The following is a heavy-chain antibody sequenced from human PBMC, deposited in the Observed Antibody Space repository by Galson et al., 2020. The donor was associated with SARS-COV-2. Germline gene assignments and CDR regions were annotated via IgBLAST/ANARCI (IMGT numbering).Heavy chain of an antibody. CDR3: ARGVAASGWLGD. D-gene: IGHD6-19*01. Sequence: TGGSLRLSCAASGFTFSSYAMHWVRQAPGKGLEWVAVISYDGSNKYYADSVKGRFTISRDNSKNTLYLQMNSLRAEDTAVYYCARGVAASGWLGDWGQGTLVTVSS. J-gene: IGHJ4*02. V-gene: IGHV3-30*04. CDR1: GFTFSSYA. CDR2: ISYDGSNK.